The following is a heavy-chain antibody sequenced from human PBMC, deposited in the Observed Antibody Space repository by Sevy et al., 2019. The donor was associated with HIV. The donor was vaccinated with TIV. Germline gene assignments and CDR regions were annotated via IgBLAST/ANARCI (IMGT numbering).Heavy chain of an antibody. CDR3: AKLHSRMIPGNGALDY. D-gene: IGHD3-16*01. V-gene: IGHV3-23*01. Sequence: GGSLRLSCTASGFSFSNYVMAWVRQAPGKGLEWVSSVSPTSLSTYYAESVKGRFTISRENSKNTLHLQMNSLRAEDTAIYYCAKLHSRMIPGNGALDYWGRGTLVTVSS. CDR1: GFSFSNYV. CDR2: VSPTSLST. J-gene: IGHJ4*01.